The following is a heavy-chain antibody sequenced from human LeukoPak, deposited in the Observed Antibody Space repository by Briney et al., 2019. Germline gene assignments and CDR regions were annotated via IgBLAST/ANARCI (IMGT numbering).Heavy chain of an antibody. CDR1: GFTFGDYA. D-gene: IGHD3-16*02. J-gene: IGHJ4*02. CDR2: IRSKAYGGTT. Sequence: GGSLRLFCTASGFTFGDYAMSWVRQAAGKGLEWVGFIRSKAYGGTTEYAASVKGRFTISRDDSKSIAYLQMNSLKTEDTAVYYCTRVYYDYVWGSYRYNKFCYFDYWGQGTLVTVSS. V-gene: IGHV3-49*04. CDR3: TRVYYDYVWGSYRYNKFCYFDY.